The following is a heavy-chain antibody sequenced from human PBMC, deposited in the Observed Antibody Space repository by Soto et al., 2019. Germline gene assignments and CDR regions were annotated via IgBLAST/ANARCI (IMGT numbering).Heavy chain of an antibody. Sequence: QVQLVQSGAEVKKPGASVKVSCKASGYTFTNYYIHWVRQAPGQGLEWMGIIDPSGGSPTNAQKFQGRVSMTRDTSASTVYMQLSSLRSDDTAVYFCTRDTPGARWYFDYWGQGTLVTVSS. V-gene: IGHV1-46*03. CDR1: GYTFTNYY. CDR3: TRDTPGARWYFDY. J-gene: IGHJ4*02. CDR2: IDPSGGSP. D-gene: IGHD6-13*01.